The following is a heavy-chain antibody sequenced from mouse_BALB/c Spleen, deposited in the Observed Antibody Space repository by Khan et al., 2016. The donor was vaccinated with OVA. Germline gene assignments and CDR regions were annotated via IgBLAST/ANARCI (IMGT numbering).Heavy chain of an antibody. J-gene: IGHJ3*01. CDR2: ISTGGDYT. D-gene: IGHD4-1*01. CDR3: ADHVTGSFAY. CDR1: GFTFSSYS. V-gene: IGHV5-6*01. Sequence: EVELVESGGDLVKPGGSLKLSCAASGFTFSSYSMSWVRQIPDKRLEWVASISTGGDYTYYPDSVKGRSTITRDNSKNTPYLQMSDLKSEDTAMYYGADHVTGSFAYWGQGTLVTVSA.